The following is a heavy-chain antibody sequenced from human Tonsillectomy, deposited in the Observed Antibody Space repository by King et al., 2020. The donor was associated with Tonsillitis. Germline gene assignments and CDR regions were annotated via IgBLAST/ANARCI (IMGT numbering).Heavy chain of an antibody. V-gene: IGHV3-9*01. CDR3: AKGVSGWYLGWFDP. CDR2: ISWNSDSI. J-gene: IGHJ5*02. Sequence: VQLVESGGGLVQPGRSLRLSCAASGFIFDDYAMHWVRQAPGKGLEWVSGISWNSDSIGYADSVKGRFTISRDNAKNSLYLQMNSLRAEDTALYYCAKGVSGWYLGWFDPWGQGTLVTVSS. CDR1: GFIFDDYA. D-gene: IGHD6-19*01.